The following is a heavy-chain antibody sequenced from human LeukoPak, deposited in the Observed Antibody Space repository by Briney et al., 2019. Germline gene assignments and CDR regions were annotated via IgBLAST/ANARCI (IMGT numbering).Heavy chain of an antibody. J-gene: IGHJ4*02. D-gene: IGHD3-10*01. Sequence: GGSLRLSCAASGFTFSNYWMHWVRQAPGKGLVWVSRINSDGSSTSYADSVKGRFTISRDNAKNTLSLQMNSLRAEDTAVYFCARDWSYLHHYNSGTYFDYWGQGTLVTVSS. CDR3: ARDWSYLHHYNSGTYFDY. CDR1: GFTFSNYW. CDR2: INSDGSST. V-gene: IGHV3-74*01.